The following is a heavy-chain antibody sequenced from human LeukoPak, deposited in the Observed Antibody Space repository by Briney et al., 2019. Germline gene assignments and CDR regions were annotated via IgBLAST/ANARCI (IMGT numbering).Heavy chain of an antibody. CDR2: ISSIGST. CDR3: ARGGTTDY. Sequence: SETLSLTCSVSDDSFSTHYWTWIRQPPGKGLEWIGYISSIGSTNYNPSLKSRVTISVDTSKKQFSLKMTSVTAADTAVYYCARGGTTDYWGQGTLVTVSS. CDR1: DDSFSTHY. J-gene: IGHJ4*02. D-gene: IGHD1-7*01. V-gene: IGHV4-59*11.